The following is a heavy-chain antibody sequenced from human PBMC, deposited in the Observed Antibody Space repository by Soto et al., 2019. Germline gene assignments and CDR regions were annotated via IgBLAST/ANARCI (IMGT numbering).Heavy chain of an antibody. Sequence: ASVKVSCKASGYTFTSYDINWVRQATGQGLEWMGWMNPNSGNTGYAQKFQGRVTMTRNTSISTAYMELSSLRSEDTAVYYCAGGQYPGIAVAGTNYWGQGTLVTVSS. CDR3: AGGQYPGIAVAGTNY. D-gene: IGHD6-19*01. J-gene: IGHJ4*02. CDR2: MNPNSGNT. V-gene: IGHV1-8*01. CDR1: GYTFTSYD.